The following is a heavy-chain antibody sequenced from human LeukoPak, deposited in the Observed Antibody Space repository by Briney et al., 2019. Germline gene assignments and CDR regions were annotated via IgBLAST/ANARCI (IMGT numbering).Heavy chain of an antibody. CDR2: IQTDGSST. V-gene: IGHV3-74*01. D-gene: IGHD6-19*01. Sequence: GGSLRLSCAASGFTFSSYWMHWVRQAPGKGLVWVSRIQTDGSSTNYADSVKGRFTISRDNSKNTLYLQMNSLRAEDTAVYYCARDVSSGWYYMDVWGKGTTVTVSS. J-gene: IGHJ6*03. CDR1: GFTFSSYW. CDR3: ARDVSSGWYYMDV.